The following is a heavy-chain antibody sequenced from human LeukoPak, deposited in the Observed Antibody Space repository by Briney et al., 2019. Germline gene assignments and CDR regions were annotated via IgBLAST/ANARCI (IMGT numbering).Heavy chain of an antibody. CDR3: ARDQGEYYYDSSGSLDY. D-gene: IGHD3-22*01. CDR1: GGTFSSYA. V-gene: IGHV1-69*13. CDR2: IIPIFGTA. Sequence: SVKVSCKASGGTFSSYAISWVRQAPGQGLEWMGRIIPIFGTANYAQKFQGRVTITADESTSTAYMELSSLRSEDTAVYYCARDQGEYYYDSSGSLDYWGQGTLVTVSS. J-gene: IGHJ4*02.